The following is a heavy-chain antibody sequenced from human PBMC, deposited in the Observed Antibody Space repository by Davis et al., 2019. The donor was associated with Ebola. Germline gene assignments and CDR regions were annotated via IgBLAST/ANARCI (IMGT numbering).Heavy chain of an antibody. D-gene: IGHD6-19*01. CDR2: IIPILGIA. Sequence: SVKVSCKASGGTFSSYAISWVRQAPGQGLEWMGRIIPILGIANYAQKFQGRVTITADKSTSTAYMELSSLRSEDTAVYYCARETFGYSSGWYFGYFDYWGQGTLVTVSS. V-gene: IGHV1-69*04. CDR1: GGTFSSYA. J-gene: IGHJ4*02. CDR3: ARETFGYSSGWYFGYFDY.